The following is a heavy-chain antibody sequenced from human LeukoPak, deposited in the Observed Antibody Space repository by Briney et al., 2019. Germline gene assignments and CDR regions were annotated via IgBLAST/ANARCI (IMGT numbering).Heavy chain of an antibody. Sequence: GGSLRLSCAASGFTFSSYAMSWVRQAPGKGLEWVPAISGSGGSTYYADSVKGRFTISRDNSKNTLYLQMNSLRAEDTAVYYCAKDRTTYSSGWYSGEIFDYWGQGTLVTVSS. J-gene: IGHJ4*02. CDR3: AKDRTTYSSGWYSGEIFDY. V-gene: IGHV3-23*01. CDR1: GFTFSSYA. CDR2: ISGSGGST. D-gene: IGHD6-19*01.